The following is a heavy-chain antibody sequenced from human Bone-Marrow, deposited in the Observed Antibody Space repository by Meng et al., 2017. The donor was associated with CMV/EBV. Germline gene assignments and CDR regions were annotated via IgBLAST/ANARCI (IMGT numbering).Heavy chain of an antibody. CDR3: GRNPPQWYYYGMAV. Sequence: SETLSLTCAVYGGSFSGYSWSWIRQPPGKGLEWIGEIDHSGSASYNPSLKSRIIISVDSSNKQFSLKLTSVTAADTAVYYCGRNPPQWYYYGMAVWGPGNTVTVSS. J-gene: IGHJ6*02. CDR1: GGSFSGYS. D-gene: IGHD6-19*01. V-gene: IGHV4-34*01. CDR2: IDHSGSA.